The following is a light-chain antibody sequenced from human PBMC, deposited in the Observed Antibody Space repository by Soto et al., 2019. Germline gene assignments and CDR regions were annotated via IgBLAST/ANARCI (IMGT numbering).Light chain of an antibody. J-gene: IGLJ2*01. CDR3: TSYAGNNTLK. V-gene: IGLV2-8*01. Sequence: QSALTQPASVSGSPGQSITISCTGTSSDVGGYNYVSWYQQHPGKAPKLMISEVNKRPSGVPDRFSGSKSGNTASLTVSGLQADDEADYYCTSYAGNNTLKFGGGTQLTVL. CDR2: EVN. CDR1: SSDVGGYNY.